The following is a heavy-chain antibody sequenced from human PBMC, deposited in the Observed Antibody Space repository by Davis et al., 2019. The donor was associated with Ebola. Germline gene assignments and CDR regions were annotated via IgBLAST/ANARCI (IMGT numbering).Heavy chain of an antibody. Sequence: PGGSLRLSCAASGFIFHTYDMLWVRQAPGRGLEWVAIIWYDGSKDYYADSVKGRFIITRDKYRNTVYLQMNSLRAEDTAVYYCVKTRSNWWNDALEIWGRGTMVIVSS. J-gene: IGHJ3*02. CDR1: GFIFHTYD. CDR3: VKTRSNWWNDALEI. D-gene: IGHD2-8*02. CDR2: IWYDGSKD. V-gene: IGHV3-33*03.